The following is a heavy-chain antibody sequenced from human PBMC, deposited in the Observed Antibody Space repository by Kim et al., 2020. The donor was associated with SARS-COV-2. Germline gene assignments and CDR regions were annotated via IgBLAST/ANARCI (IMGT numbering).Heavy chain of an antibody. CDR2: TSESGDRT. V-gene: IGHV3-23*01. CDR3: ARRLVPSGMDV. CDR1: GFTVSSYV. Sequence: GGSLRLSCAASGFTVSSYVMRWVRQAPGRGLEWVSTTSESGDRTYYADSVKGRFTMSKDNSKNTLYLEMSSLRADDTAVYYCARRLVPSGMDVWGQGTTVTVS. J-gene: IGHJ6*02. D-gene: IGHD1-1*01.